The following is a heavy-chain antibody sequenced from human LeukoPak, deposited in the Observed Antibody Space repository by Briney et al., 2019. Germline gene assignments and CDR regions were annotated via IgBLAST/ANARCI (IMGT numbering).Heavy chain of an antibody. Sequence: ASLKVSCKASGGSFRSKAVSWVRQAPEQGLEWMGAIIPSFDVSNYAQKFQGRITITMDESASTAYMELTSLRSEDTAVYYCARNDMAAAGTFAFWGQGTLVTVSS. D-gene: IGHD6-13*01. V-gene: IGHV1-69*05. J-gene: IGHJ4*02. CDR1: GGSFRSKA. CDR2: IIPSFDVS. CDR3: ARNDMAAAGTFAF.